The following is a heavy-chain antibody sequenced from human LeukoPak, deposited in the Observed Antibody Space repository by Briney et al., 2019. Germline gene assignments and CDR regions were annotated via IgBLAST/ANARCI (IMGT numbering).Heavy chain of an antibody. CDR2: INSDGSYT. D-gene: IGHD3-10*01. Sequence: GGSLRLSCAASGFTFSSYWMHWVRQAPGKGLAWVSRINSDGSYTNYADSVKGRFTISRDNAKNTLYPQMNSLRAEDTAVYYCATLGTMVRGVIMDYWGQGTLVTVSS. CDR1: GFTFSSYW. V-gene: IGHV3-74*01. CDR3: ATLGTMVRGVIMDY. J-gene: IGHJ4*02.